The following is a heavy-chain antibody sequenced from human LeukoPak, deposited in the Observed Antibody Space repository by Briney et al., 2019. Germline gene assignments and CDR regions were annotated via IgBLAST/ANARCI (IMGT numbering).Heavy chain of an antibody. D-gene: IGHD4-17*01. J-gene: IGHJ5*02. Sequence: TPSETLSLTCTVSGGSISSSSYYWGWIRQPPVKGLEWIGNIYYSGSTYYNPSLKSRVTISVDTSKNQFSLKLSSVTAADTAVYYCARVGGDYGAGGDWFDPWGQGTLVTVSS. V-gene: IGHV4-39*07. CDR2: IYYSGST. CDR1: GGSISSSSYY. CDR3: ARVGGDYGAGGDWFDP.